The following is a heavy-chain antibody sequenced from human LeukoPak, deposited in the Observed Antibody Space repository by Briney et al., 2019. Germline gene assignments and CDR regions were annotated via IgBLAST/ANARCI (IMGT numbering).Heavy chain of an antibody. V-gene: IGHV3-7*01. Sequence: GGSLRLSCAASGFTFSSYWMNWVRQAPGKGLEWVANIDQDGSEKHFVDSVKGRFTISRDNAKNSVFLEMNSLRAEDTAVYYCARGTNEYPGSDYWGQGTLVTVSS. CDR1: GFTFSSYW. D-gene: IGHD1-14*01. J-gene: IGHJ4*02. CDR3: ARGTNEYPGSDY. CDR2: IDQDGSEK.